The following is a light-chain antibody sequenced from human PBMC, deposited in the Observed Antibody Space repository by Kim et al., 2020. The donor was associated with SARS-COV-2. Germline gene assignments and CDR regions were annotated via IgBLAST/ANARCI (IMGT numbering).Light chain of an antibody. V-gene: IGLV1-47*01. J-gene: IGLJ3*02. CDR2: RNS. Sequence: ELTQPPSASGTPGQRVTISCSGSSSNIRSDYVYWYQQLPGTAPKLFIYRNSQRPSGVPDRFSGSKSGTSASLAISGLRFEDEAEYYCAVWDESLSGWLFGGGTQLTVL. CDR3: AVWDESLSGWL. CDR1: SSNIRSDY.